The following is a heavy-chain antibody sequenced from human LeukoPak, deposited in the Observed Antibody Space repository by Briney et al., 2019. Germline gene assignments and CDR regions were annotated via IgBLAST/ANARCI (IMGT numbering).Heavy chain of an antibody. V-gene: IGHV3-21*01. CDR3: AREGSYCGGDCYSGLDY. D-gene: IGHD2-21*01. CDR1: GFTFSSYS. J-gene: IGHJ4*02. CDR2: ISSSSSYI. Sequence: GGSLRLSCAASGFTFSSYSMNWVRQAPGKGLEWVSSISSSSSYIYYADSVKGRFTISRDNAKNSLYLQMNSLRAEDTAVYYCAREGSYCGGDCYSGLDYWGQGTLVTVSS.